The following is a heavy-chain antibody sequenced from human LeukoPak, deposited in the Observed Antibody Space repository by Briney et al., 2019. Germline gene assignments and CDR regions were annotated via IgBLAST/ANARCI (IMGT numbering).Heavy chain of an antibody. CDR3: ARLPTMTTMGY. CDR2: VVSSGDT. D-gene: IGHD4-17*01. Sequence: KTSETLSLTCAVSGGSIRSYYWCWIRQSAGKGLEWIGRVVSSGDTKYNPSLKSRATISIDTSKRQFSLKLTSVTAADTAIYYCARLPTMTTMGYWGQGTLVTVSS. J-gene: IGHJ4*02. CDR1: GGSIRSYY. V-gene: IGHV4-4*07.